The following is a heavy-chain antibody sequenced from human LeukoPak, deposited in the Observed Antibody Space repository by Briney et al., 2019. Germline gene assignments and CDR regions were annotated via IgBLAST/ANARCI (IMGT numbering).Heavy chain of an antibody. D-gene: IGHD3-10*01. J-gene: IGHJ3*02. V-gene: IGHV4-4*02. CDR1: GGSISSSNW. Sequence: SGTLSLTCAVSGGSISSSNWWSWVRQPPGKGLEWIGEIYHSGSTNYNPSLKSRVTISVDTSKNQFSLKLSSVTAADTAVYYCARGRGGLWFGESFGAFDIWGQGTMVTVSS. CDR3: ARGRGGLWFGESFGAFDI. CDR2: IYHSGST.